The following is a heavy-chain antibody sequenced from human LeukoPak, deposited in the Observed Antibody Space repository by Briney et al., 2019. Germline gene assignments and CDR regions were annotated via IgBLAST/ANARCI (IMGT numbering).Heavy chain of an antibody. Sequence: GGSLRLSCGASGFTFSRYVMSWVRQAPGKGLQWVSEIGGSGGAIYYADSVKGRFTISRDNSKNTLYLQMNSLRAEDTAVYYCAKSYYDFWSGYYQTFDYWGQGTLVTVSS. J-gene: IGHJ4*02. CDR1: GFTFSRYV. D-gene: IGHD3-3*01. CDR3: AKSYYDFWSGYYQTFDY. V-gene: IGHV3-23*01. CDR2: IGGSGGAI.